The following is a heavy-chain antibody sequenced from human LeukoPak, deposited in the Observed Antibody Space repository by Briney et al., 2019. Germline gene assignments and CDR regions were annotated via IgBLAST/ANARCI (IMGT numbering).Heavy chain of an antibody. CDR1: GFTFSSFW. CDR3: AKFRYYYDSSGESGLYYYYGMDV. J-gene: IGHJ6*02. V-gene: IGHV3-7*03. CDR2: IKDDGSEK. D-gene: IGHD3-22*01. Sequence: GGSLRLSCAASGFTFSSFWMSWVRQAPGKGLEWVASIKDDGSEKFYVDSVKGRFTISRDNSKNTLYLQMNSLRAEDTAVYYCAKFRYYYDSSGESGLYYYYGMDVWGQGTTVTVSS.